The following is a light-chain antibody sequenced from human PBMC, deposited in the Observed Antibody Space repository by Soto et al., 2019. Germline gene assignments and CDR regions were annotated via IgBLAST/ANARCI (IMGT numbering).Light chain of an antibody. J-gene: IGLJ1*01. Sequence: QSVLTQPASVSGSPGQSITISCTGTSSDVGGYNYVSWYQQHPGKAPKLMIYEVSNRPSGVSNRFSGSKSGNTASLTISGLQAEDESDYYCISYTSSSTLFGTGTKVTVL. CDR1: SSDVGGYNY. V-gene: IGLV2-14*01. CDR2: EVS. CDR3: ISYTSSSTL.